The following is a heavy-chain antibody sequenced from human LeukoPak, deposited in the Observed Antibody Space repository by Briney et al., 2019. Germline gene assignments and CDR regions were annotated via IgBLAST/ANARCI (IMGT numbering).Heavy chain of an antibody. J-gene: IGHJ4*02. V-gene: IGHV3-30*14. CDR3: ARDRYNWSDAGELDY. CDR2: ISYDGSNK. CDR1: GLTFSSYA. Sequence: GGSLSLSCALSGLTFSSYAMHWVRQAPGKGLAWVAVISYDGSNKYYAASVQGRFTITRENSKNTLYLQMNSLRAEDTAVYYCARDRYNWSDAGELDYWGQGTLVTVSS. D-gene: IGHD1-1*01.